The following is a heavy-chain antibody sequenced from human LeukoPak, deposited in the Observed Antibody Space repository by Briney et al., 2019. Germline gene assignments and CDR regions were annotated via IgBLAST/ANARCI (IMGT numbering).Heavy chain of an antibody. V-gene: IGHV3-7*01. Sequence: GGSLRLSRAASGFTFHSYWMSWVRQAPGKGLEWVANIKKDGSEKYYVDSVKDRFTISRDNAKNSLYLQMSSLRAEDTAVYYCARDLYRIVVVPHYFDYWGQGTLVTVSS. J-gene: IGHJ4*02. D-gene: IGHD3-22*01. CDR2: IKKDGSEK. CDR1: GFTFHSYW. CDR3: ARDLYRIVVVPHYFDY.